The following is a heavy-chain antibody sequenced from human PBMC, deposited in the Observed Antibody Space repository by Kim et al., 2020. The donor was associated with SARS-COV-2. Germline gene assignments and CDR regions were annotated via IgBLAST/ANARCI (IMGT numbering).Heavy chain of an antibody. Sequence: LKSRVTISVDTSKNQFSLKLSSVTAADTAVYYCAREYYYGSGSYDYGMDVWGQGTTVTVSS. V-gene: IGHV4-59*01. CDR3: AREYYYGSGSYDYGMDV. D-gene: IGHD3-10*01. J-gene: IGHJ6*02.